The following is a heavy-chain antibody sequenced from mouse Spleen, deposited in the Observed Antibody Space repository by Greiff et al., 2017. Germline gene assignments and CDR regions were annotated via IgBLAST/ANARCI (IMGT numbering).Heavy chain of an antibody. CDR2: IDPEDGAT. V-gene: IGHV14-2*01. Sequence: VQLKQSGAELVKPGASVKLSCTASGFNIKDYYMHWVKQRPEQGLEWIGRIDPEDGATKYAPNLSGKATITADTSSNTDYLQLSSLTSEDTAVYYCARGILYAMDYWGQGTSVTVSS. J-gene: IGHJ4*01. CDR3: ARGILYAMDY. CDR1: GFNIKDYY.